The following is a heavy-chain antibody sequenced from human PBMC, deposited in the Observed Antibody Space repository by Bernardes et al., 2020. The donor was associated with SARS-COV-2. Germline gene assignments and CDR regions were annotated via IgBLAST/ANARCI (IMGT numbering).Heavy chain of an antibody. D-gene: IGHD2-2*01. V-gene: IGHV3-23*01. CDR2: ISGSLDGVERT. CDR1: GFSFSTYA. CDR3: ARPSYCTTTSCDAAHFEY. Sequence: GGSLRLSCAASGFSFSTYAMSWVRQAPGKGLEWVSAISGSLDGVERTFYADSVKGRFTISRDNSMNTLFLQMNSLRAEDTAVYYCARPSYCTTTSCDAAHFEYWGQGTLVTVSS. J-gene: IGHJ4*02.